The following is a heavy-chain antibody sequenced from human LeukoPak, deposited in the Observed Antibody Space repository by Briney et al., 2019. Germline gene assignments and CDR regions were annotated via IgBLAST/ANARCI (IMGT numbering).Heavy chain of an antibody. D-gene: IGHD1-1*01. V-gene: IGHV3-74*01. J-gene: IGHJ6*02. CDR1: GFTFSSYW. CDR3: ARGPAWNDVFYYYGMDV. Sequence: GGSLRLSCAASGFTFSSYWMHWVRQAPGKGLVWVSRINSDGSSTSYADSVKGRFTISRDNSKNTLYLQMNSLRAEDTAVYYCARGPAWNDVFYYYGMDVWGQGTTVTVSS. CDR2: INSDGSST.